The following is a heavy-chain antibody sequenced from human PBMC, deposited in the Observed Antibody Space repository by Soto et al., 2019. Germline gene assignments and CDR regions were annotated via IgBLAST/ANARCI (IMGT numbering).Heavy chain of an antibody. CDR3: AKAFKKYSSSWFLDY. Sequence: GGSLRLSCVASGITFSSYAMSWVRQAPGKGLEWVSAISGSGGSTYYADSVKGRFTISRDNSKNTLYLQMNSLRAEDTAVYYCAKAFKKYSSSWFLDYWGQGTLVTVSS. CDR2: ISGSGGST. D-gene: IGHD6-6*01. CDR1: GITFSSYA. V-gene: IGHV3-23*01. J-gene: IGHJ4*02.